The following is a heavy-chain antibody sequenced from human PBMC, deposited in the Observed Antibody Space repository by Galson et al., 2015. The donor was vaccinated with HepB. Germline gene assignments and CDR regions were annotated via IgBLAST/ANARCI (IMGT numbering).Heavy chain of an antibody. CDR1: GDSVSSAAYY. V-gene: IGHV4-61*08. CDR2: FYYSGTT. J-gene: IGHJ6*02. CDR3: ARGSTSDFYYYYYGMDV. Sequence: SETLSLTCIVSGDSVSSAAYYWSWIRQPPGKGLEWIGFFYYSGTTNYNPSLKSRVTISVDTSKNQFSLKVNSVTAADTAVYYCARGSTSDFYYYYYGMDVWGPGTTVTVSS. D-gene: IGHD2-21*02.